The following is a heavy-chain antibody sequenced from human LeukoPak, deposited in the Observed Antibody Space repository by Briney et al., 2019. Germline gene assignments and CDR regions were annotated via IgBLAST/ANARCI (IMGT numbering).Heavy chain of an antibody. J-gene: IGHJ4*02. Sequence: GGSLRLSCAASGFIFSSYSMNWVRQAPGKGLEWVSYISSSITTIYYTDSVKGRFTTSRDNAKNTLYLQMNSLRAEDTAVYYCARDPGIVSPERYFDYWGQGTLVTVSS. V-gene: IGHV3-48*04. D-gene: IGHD5/OR15-5a*01. CDR2: ISSSITTI. CDR1: GFIFSSYS. CDR3: ARDPGIVSPERYFDY.